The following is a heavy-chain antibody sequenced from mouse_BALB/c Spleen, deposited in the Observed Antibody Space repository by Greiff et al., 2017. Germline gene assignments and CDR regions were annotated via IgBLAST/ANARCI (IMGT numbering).Heavy chain of an antibody. CDR2: ISSGSSTI. CDR3: ARREGGSWFAY. V-gene: IGHV5-17*02. Sequence: EVQLVESGGGLVQPGGSRKLSCAASGFTFSSFGMHWVRQAPEKGLEWVAYISSGSSTIYYADTVKGRFTISRDNPKNTLFLQMTSLRSEDTAMYYCARREGGSWFAYWGQGTLVTVSA. J-gene: IGHJ3*01. CDR1: GFTFSSFG. D-gene: IGHD3-2*02.